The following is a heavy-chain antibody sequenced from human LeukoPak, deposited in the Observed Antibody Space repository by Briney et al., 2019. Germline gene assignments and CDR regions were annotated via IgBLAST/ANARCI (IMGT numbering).Heavy chain of an antibody. CDR3: ARVVVVVAAANEAFDI. CDR1: GGTFSSYA. D-gene: IGHD2-15*01. V-gene: IGHV1-69*13. Sequence: ASVKVSCKASGGTFSSYAISWVRQAPGQGLEWMGGIIPIFGTANYAQKFQGRVTITADESTSTAYMELSSLRSEDTAVYYCARVVVVVAAANEAFDIWGQGQWSPSLQ. J-gene: IGHJ3*02. CDR2: IIPIFGTA.